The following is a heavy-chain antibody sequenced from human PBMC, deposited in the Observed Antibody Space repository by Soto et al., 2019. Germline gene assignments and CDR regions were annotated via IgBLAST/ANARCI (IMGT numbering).Heavy chain of an antibody. CDR3: ACNNYYDSSGLDY. J-gene: IGHJ4*02. V-gene: IGHV4-30-4*01. Sequence: KTSETLSLTCTVSGGSISSGDYYWSWIRQPPGKGLEWIGYIYYSGSTYYNPSLKSRGTISVDTSKNQFSLKLSSVTAADTAVYYCACNNYYDSSGLDYWGQGTLVTVSS. CDR1: GGSISSGDYY. CDR2: IYYSGST. D-gene: IGHD3-22*01.